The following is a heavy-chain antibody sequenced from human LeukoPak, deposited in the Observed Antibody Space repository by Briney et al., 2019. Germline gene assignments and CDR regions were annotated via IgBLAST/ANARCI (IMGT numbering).Heavy chain of an antibody. Sequence: PGGSLRLSCAASGFTFSSYWMSWVRQAPGEGLEWVANIKQDGSEKNYVDSVKGRFTISRDNAKNSLYLQMNSLRAEDTAVYYCARDLYSYPYFDYWGQGTLVTVSS. V-gene: IGHV3-7*04. D-gene: IGHD2-15*01. CDR1: GFTFSSYW. CDR2: IKQDGSEK. J-gene: IGHJ4*02. CDR3: ARDLYSYPYFDY.